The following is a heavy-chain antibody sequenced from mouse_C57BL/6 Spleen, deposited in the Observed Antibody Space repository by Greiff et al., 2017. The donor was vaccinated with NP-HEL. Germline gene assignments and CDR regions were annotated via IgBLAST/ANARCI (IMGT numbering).Heavy chain of an antibody. CDR3: ARSVDSSGYEEGSWFAY. CDR1: GYAFSSSW. D-gene: IGHD3-2*02. V-gene: IGHV1-82*01. Sequence: QVQLQQPGAELVMPGASVKLSCKASGYAFSSSWMNWVKQRPGKGLEWIGRIYPGDGDTNYNGKFKGKATLTADKSSSTAYMQLSSLTSEDSAVYFCARSVDSSGYEEGSWFAYWGQGTLVTVSA. CDR2: IYPGDGDT. J-gene: IGHJ3*01.